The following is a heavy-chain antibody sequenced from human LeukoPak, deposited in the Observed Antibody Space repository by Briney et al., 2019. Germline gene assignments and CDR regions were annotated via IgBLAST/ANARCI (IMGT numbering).Heavy chain of an antibody. V-gene: IGHV3-21*01. D-gene: IGHD3-16*02. J-gene: IGHJ5*02. CDR3: ARDREGDYIWGSYRPDWFDP. Sequence: PGGSLRLSCAASGFTFSSYTMNWVRQAPGKGLEWVSSISSSSYIYYADSAKGRFTISRDNAKNSLYLQMNSLRAEDTAVYYCARDREGDYIWGSYRPDWFDPWGQGTLVTVSS. CDR2: ISSSSYI. CDR1: GFTFSSYT.